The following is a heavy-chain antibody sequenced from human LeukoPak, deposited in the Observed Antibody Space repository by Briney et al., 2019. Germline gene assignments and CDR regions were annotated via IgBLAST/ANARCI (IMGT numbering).Heavy chain of an antibody. V-gene: IGHV4-59*01. CDR2: IYYSGST. CDR1: GGSISSYY. Sequence: SETLSLTCTVSGGSISSYYWSWIRQPPGKGLEWIGYIYYSGSTNYNPSLKSRVTISVDTSKNQFSLKLSSVTAEDTAVYYCARGARDILTGYYIDYWGQGTLVTVSS. CDR3: ARGARDILTGYYIDY. D-gene: IGHD3-9*01. J-gene: IGHJ4*02.